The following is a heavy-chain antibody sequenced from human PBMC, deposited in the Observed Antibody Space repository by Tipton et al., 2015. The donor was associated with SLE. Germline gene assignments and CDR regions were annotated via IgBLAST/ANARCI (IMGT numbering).Heavy chain of an antibody. V-gene: IGHV3-15*01. CDR2: IKSKTDGGTT. D-gene: IGHD3-3*01. Sequence: SLRLSCAASGFTFSDAWMKWVRQAPGKGLEWAGHIKSKTDGGTTDYAAPVKGRFTISRDDSYNTLYLQMNSLRAEDTAVYYCAKDLFGVVIGLGYYGMDVWGQGTTVTVSS. CDR1: GFTFSDAW. CDR3: AKDLFGVVIGLGYYGMDV. J-gene: IGHJ6*02.